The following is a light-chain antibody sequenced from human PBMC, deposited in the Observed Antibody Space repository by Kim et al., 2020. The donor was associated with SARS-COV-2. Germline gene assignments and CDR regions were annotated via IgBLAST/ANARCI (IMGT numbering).Light chain of an antibody. CDR2: NTH. Sequence: TVTLAWGLTSYSWYTGNIPARRPQPPGRPPRTLIYNTHTRFSGVPDRFSGSIVGNKAALTITGAQADDEGDYYCVMYLHSGIGVFGGGTQLTVL. J-gene: IGLJ3*02. CDR1: SYSWYTGNI. V-gene: IGLV8-61*01. CDR3: VMYLHSGIGV.